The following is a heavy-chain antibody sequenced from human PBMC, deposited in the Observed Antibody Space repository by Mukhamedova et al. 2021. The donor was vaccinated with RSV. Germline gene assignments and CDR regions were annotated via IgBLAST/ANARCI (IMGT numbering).Heavy chain of an antibody. CDR2: IYPGDSDT. V-gene: IGHV5-51*01. Sequence: GKGLEWMGIIYPGDSDTRYSPSFQGQVTISADKSISTAYLQWSSLKASDTAMYYCARQDAPPDALDIWGQGTMVTVSS. CDR3: ARQDAPPDALDI. J-gene: IGHJ3*02.